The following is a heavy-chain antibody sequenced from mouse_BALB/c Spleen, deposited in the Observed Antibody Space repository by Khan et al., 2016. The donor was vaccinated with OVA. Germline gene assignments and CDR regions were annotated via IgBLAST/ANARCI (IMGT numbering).Heavy chain of an antibody. CDR3: VRDDGYSLFAY. V-gene: IGHV1S137*01. Sequence: QVQLKQSGPELVRPGVSVKISCKGPDYTFTDYPMHWVRQSHVKSLAWIGAVSTYYGNTNYNQKFKGKAIMTVDKSSSTAYMELARLTSEDSAIYYCVRDDGYSLFAYWGQGTLVTVSA. D-gene: IGHD2-3*01. J-gene: IGHJ3*01. CDR1: DYTFTDYP. CDR2: VSTYYGNT.